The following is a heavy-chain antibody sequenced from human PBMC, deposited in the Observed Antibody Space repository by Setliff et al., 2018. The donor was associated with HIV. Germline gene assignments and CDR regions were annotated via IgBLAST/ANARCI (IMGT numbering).Heavy chain of an antibody. J-gene: IGHJ4*02. V-gene: IGHV4-38-2*02. CDR3: ARFGPWWELRRFDY. CDR1: GYSISSGYY. Sequence: SETLSLTCTVSGYSISSGYYWGWIRQPPGKGLEWIGSIYHSGSTNYNPSLKSRVTISVDTSKNQFSLKLSSVTAADTAVYYCARFGPWWELRRFDYWGQGTLVTVSS. CDR2: IYHSGST. D-gene: IGHD1-26*01.